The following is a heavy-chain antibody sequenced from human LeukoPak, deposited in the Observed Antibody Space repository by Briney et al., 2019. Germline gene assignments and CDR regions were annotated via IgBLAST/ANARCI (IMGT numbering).Heavy chain of an antibody. J-gene: IGHJ4*02. V-gene: IGHV3-30*04. CDR1: GFTFSSYA. CDR3: ARDGDGDYVFSYYFDY. Sequence: GRSLRLSCAPSGFTFSSYAMHWVRQAPGKGLEWVAVISYDGSNKYYADSVKGRFTISRDNSKNTLHLQMNRLRVEDTAVYYCARDGDGDYVFSYYFDYWGKGTLVTVSS. D-gene: IGHD4-17*01. CDR2: ISYDGSNK.